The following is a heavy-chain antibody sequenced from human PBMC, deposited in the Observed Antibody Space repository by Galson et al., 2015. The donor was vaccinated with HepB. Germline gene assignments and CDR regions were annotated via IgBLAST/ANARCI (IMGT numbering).Heavy chain of an antibody. D-gene: IGHD2-2*01. CDR2: ISYDGTNK. V-gene: IGHV3-30*03. Sequence: SLRLSCAASGFGFDTHAMSWVRQAPGKGLEWVAVISYDGTNKYYADSVKGRFTISRDNSKNTLYLQMNSLRAEDTAMYYCATGKPPITLGSTTGDFESWGQGTQVTVSS. CDR3: ATGKPPITLGSTTGDFES. J-gene: IGHJ4*02. CDR1: GFGFDTHA.